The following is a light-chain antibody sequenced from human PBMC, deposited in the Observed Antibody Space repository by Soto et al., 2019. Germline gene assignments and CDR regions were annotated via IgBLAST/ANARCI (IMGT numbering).Light chain of an antibody. CDR3: QQYNSYPWT. Sequence: DIPMTQSPSTLSASVGDRVTITCRASQSISTWLAWYQQKPGKAPNLLIYRASSLESGVPSRFSGSVSGTEFTLTISSLQPDDFATYYCQQYNSYPWTFGQGTKVEIK. J-gene: IGKJ1*01. V-gene: IGKV1-5*03. CDR2: RAS. CDR1: QSISTW.